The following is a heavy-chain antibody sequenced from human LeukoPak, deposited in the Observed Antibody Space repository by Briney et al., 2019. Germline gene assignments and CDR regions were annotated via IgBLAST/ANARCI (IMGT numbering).Heavy chain of an antibody. CDR2: IIPIFGIA. V-gene: IGHV1-69*04. CDR3: ARGTQYYDSSGYLDY. Sequence: SVKVSCKASGGTFSSYAISWVRQAPGQGLEWMGRIIPIFGIANYAQKFQGRVTITADKSTSTAYMELSSLRSEDTAVYYCARGTQYYDSSGYLDYWGQETLVTVSS. J-gene: IGHJ4*02. CDR1: GGTFSSYA. D-gene: IGHD3-22*01.